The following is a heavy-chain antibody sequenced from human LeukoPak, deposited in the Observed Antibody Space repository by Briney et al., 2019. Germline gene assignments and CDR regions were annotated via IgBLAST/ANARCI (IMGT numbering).Heavy chain of an antibody. Sequence: ASVKVSCKASGYTFTSYAMHWVRQAPGQRLEWMGWINAGNGNTKYSQKFQGRVTITRDTSASTAYMELSSLRSEDTAVYYCAVSRSWYYYYGMDVWGQGTTVTVSS. D-gene: IGHD6-13*01. CDR3: AVSRSWYYYYGMDV. CDR1: GYTFTSYA. J-gene: IGHJ6*02. CDR2: INAGNGNT. V-gene: IGHV1-3*01.